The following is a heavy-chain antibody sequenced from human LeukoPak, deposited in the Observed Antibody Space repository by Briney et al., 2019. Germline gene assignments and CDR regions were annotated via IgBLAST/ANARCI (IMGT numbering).Heavy chain of an antibody. D-gene: IGHD3-22*01. CDR3: AREGRYNDNSGYDYFDY. J-gene: IGHJ4*02. V-gene: IGHV6-1*01. CDR2: TYYRSYRSKWFN. Sequence: SQTLSLTCAISGDSVSSDSGAWNWIRQSPSRGLEWLGRTYYRSYRSKWFNDYAESVKSRLTINADTSKNQFSLQLNSRTPEDTAVYYCAREGRYNDNSGYDYFDYWGQGTLVTVSS. CDR1: GDSVSSDSGA.